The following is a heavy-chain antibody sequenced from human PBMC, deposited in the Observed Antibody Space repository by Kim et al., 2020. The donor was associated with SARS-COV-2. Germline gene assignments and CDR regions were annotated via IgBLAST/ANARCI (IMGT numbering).Heavy chain of an antibody. D-gene: IGHD6-13*01. CDR1: GFTVSSNY. CDR3: ARDLLVGYSSTDGGIY. V-gene: IGHV3-53*01. J-gene: IGHJ4*02. CDR2: IYSGGST. Sequence: GVSLRLSCAASGFTVSSNYMSWVRQAPGKGLEWVSVIYSGGSTYYADSVKGRFTISRDNSKNTLYLQMNSLRAEDTAVYYCARDLLVGYSSTDGGIYWGQGTLVTLSS.